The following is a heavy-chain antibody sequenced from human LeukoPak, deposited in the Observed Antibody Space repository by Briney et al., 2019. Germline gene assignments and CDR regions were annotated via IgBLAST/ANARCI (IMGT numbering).Heavy chain of an antibody. Sequence: PGGSLRLSCAASGFTFSSYSMNWVRQAPGKGLEWVSSISSSSSYIYYADSVKGRFTISRDNAKNSLYLQMNSLRAEDTAVYYCARDRGYYDILTGYYSSKNWFDPWGQGTLVTVSS. J-gene: IGHJ5*02. D-gene: IGHD3-9*01. CDR1: GFTFSSYS. V-gene: IGHV3-21*01. CDR3: ARDRGYYDILTGYYSSKNWFDP. CDR2: ISSSSSYI.